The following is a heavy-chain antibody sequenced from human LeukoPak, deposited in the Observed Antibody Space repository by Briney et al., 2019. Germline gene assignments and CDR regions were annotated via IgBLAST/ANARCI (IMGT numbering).Heavy chain of an antibody. J-gene: IGHJ4*02. D-gene: IGHD3/OR15-3a*01. Sequence: NPSETLSLTCTVSGGSVGSGSYYWDWIRQTAGKGLEWIGRIHTSGSTKYSPSLKSRLTILIDTSSNQVSLNLSSVTAADTAIYYCARHGQSSDYWGPGTVVTVSS. V-gene: IGHV4-61*02. CDR2: IHTSGST. CDR1: GGSVGSGSYY. CDR3: ARHGQSSDY.